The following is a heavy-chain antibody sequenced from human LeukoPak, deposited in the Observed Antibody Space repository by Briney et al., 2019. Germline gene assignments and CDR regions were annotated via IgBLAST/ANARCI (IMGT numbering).Heavy chain of an antibody. CDR1: GFTFTSYS. CDR2: ISPNGVIT. CDR3: AKDDAWLQYGN. Sequence: GGSLRLSCAASGFTFTSYSMNWVRQAPGKGLEWVSGISPNGVITYYADSVKGRFTISRDNSKGTVYLQMNSLRPEDTAVYYCAKDDAWLQYGNWGRGTLVTVSS. J-gene: IGHJ4*02. V-gene: IGHV3-23*01. D-gene: IGHD5-24*01.